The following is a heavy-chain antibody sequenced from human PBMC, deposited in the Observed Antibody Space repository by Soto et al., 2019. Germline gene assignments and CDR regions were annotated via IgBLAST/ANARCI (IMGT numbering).Heavy chain of an antibody. CDR2: MSASGGTT. J-gene: IGHJ4*02. Sequence: EVQLLESGGGLVRPGGSLRLSCTASGFTFSSNAMTWVRQAPGKGLEWVSVMSASGGTTYYADSVKGRFTISRDNSKNTLYLPMNSVRADDTAVYYCAKEPMMATMGIWDYWGQGTLVTVSS. CDR3: AKEPMMATMGIWDY. CDR1: GFTFSSNA. V-gene: IGHV3-23*01. D-gene: IGHD5-12*01.